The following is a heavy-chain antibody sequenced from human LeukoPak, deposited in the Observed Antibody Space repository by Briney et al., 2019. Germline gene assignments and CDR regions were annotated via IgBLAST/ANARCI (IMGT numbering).Heavy chain of an antibody. CDR1: GFSFGSYA. Sequence: GGSLRLSCAASGFSFGSYAMSWVRQAPGKGLEWVSGLSDSGGSTYYADSVKGRFTISRDNSKNTLYLQMNSLRAEDTAVYYCAKDFTTVTQFDYWGQGTLVTISS. D-gene: IGHD4-17*01. CDR3: AKDFTTVTQFDY. V-gene: IGHV3-23*01. J-gene: IGHJ4*02. CDR2: LSDSGGST.